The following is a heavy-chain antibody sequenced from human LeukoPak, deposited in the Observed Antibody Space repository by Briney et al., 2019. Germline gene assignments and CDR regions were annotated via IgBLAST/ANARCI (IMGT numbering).Heavy chain of an antibody. V-gene: IGHV3-53*01. J-gene: IGHJ4*02. CDR2: IYSGGST. CDR1: GFTVSSNY. Sequence: QTGGSLRLSCAASGFTVSSNYMSWVRQAPGKGLEWVSVIYSGGSTYYADSVKGRFTISRDNSKNTLHLQMNSLRAEDTAVYYCAREVIGYCSGGSCYSDPGYWGQGTLVTVSS. D-gene: IGHD2-15*01. CDR3: AREVIGYCSGGSCYSDPGY.